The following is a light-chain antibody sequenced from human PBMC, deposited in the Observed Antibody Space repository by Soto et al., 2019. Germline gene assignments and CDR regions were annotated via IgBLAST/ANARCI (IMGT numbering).Light chain of an antibody. CDR2: EVS. CDR3: SSFTSSNTWV. CDR1: SSDVGSYNR. J-gene: IGLJ3*02. V-gene: IGLV2-18*02. Sequence: QSALTQPPSVSGSPGQSVTISCTGTSSDVGSYNRVSWYQQPPGTAPKLIIYEVSNRPSRVPDRFFGSKSGNTASLTISGLQAEDEADYYCSSFTSSNTWVFGGGTKVTVL.